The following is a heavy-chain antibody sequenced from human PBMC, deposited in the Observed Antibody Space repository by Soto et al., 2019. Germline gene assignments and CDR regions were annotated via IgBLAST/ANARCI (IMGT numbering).Heavy chain of an antibody. J-gene: IGHJ4*02. V-gene: IGHV1-18*01. CDR3: ARDSSFDY. CDR2: ISAYNGNT. D-gene: IGHD6-13*01. CDR1: GYTFISYG. Sequence: ASVKVSCTASGYTFISYGISWVRQSPGRGLEWMGWISAYNGNTNYAQKLQGRVTMTTDTSTSTAYMELRRLRSNDTAVYYCARDSSFDYWGQGALVTVSS.